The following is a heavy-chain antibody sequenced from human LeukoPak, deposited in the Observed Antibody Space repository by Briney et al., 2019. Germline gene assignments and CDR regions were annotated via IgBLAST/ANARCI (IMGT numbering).Heavy chain of an antibody. V-gene: IGHV3-48*01. CDR2: ISSSSSTI. D-gene: IGHD6-19*01. J-gene: IGHJ4*02. CDR1: GFTFGSYS. Sequence: PGGSLRLSCAASGFTFGSYSMNWVRQAPGKGLEWVSYISSSSSTIYYADSVKGRFTISRDNSKNTLYLQMNSLRAEDTAAYYCARDKGPWLAGFDYWGQGTLVTVSS. CDR3: ARDKGPWLAGFDY.